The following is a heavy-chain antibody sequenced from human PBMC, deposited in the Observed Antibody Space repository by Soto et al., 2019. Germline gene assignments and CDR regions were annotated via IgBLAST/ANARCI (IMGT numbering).Heavy chain of an antibody. D-gene: IGHD2-21*02. CDR3: ARLNPGSGGNSPYFDY. J-gene: IGHJ4*02. CDR2: FYRGGSR. CDR1: GFTVSSNY. V-gene: IGHV3-53*02. Sequence: EVQLVETGGGLIQPGGSLRLSCAVSGFTVSSNYMSWVRQAPGKGLEWVSLFYRGGSRYYADSVRGRFAISRDNSKNTLYLQMNSLRAEDTAVYYCARLNPGSGGNSPYFDYWGQGTLVTVSS.